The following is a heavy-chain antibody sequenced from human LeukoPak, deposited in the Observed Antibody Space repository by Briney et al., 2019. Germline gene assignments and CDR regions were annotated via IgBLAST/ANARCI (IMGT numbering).Heavy chain of an antibody. Sequence: GESLKISCQGSGYSFATYWIGWVRQMPGKGLGWMGILYPGDSDTRYSPSFQGQVAISADKSISTAFLQWSSLKASDTAMYYCARRGYCGGDCYSDYWGQGTLVTVSS. CDR1: GYSFATYW. J-gene: IGHJ4*02. D-gene: IGHD2-21*01. CDR2: LYPGDSDT. V-gene: IGHV5-51*01. CDR3: ARRGYCGGDCYSDY.